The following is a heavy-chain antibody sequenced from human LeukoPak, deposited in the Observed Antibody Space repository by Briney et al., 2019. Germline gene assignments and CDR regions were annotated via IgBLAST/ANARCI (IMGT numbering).Heavy chain of an antibody. CDR3: ARTPRKYSSRGTIQH. J-gene: IGHJ1*01. Sequence: GGSLRLSCAASGFTFSSYGMHWVRQAPGKGLEWVAAICCDGSNKYYADSVKGRFTISRDNSKNTLYLQMNSLRAEDTSVYYCARTPRKYSSRGTIQHWGQGTLVTVSS. D-gene: IGHD6-13*01. V-gene: IGHV3-33*01. CDR2: ICCDGSNK. CDR1: GFTFSSYG.